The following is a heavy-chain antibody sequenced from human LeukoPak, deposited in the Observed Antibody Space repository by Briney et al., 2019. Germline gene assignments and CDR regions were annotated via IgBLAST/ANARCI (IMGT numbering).Heavy chain of an antibody. CDR1: GFTFSSYG. J-gene: IGHJ4*02. Sequence: GSLRLSCAASGFTFSSYGMHWVRQAPGKGLEWVAVIWYDGSNKYYADSVKGRFTISRDNSKNTLYLQMNSLRAEDTAVYYCARAYSSGWYYPGDYWGQGTLVTVSS. CDR3: ARAYSSGWYYPGDY. CDR2: IWYDGSNK. D-gene: IGHD6-19*01. V-gene: IGHV3-33*01.